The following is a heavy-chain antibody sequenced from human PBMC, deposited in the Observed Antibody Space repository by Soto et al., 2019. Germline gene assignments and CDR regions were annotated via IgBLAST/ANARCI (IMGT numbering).Heavy chain of an antibody. CDR3: ARPDFGDYWYFDL. CDR2: IIPALGTT. V-gene: IGHV1-69*08. CDR1: GGPFSSHT. Sequence: QDQLVQSGAEVKKPGSSVKVSCKAFGGPFSSHTFSWVRQARGQGLEWMGRIIPALGTTTYAQKFQGRVTITADESVTTVYMELNSLRTEDTAVYYCARPDFGDYWYFDLWGRGTLVTVSS. D-gene: IGHD4-17*01. J-gene: IGHJ2*01.